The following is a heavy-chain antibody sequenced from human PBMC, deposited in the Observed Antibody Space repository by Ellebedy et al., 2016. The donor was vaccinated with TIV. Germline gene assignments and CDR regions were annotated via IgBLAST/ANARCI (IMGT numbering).Heavy chain of an antibody. CDR1: GDSVSSNSAA. Sequence: SQTLSLTXXISGDSVSSNSAAWHWIRQSPSRGLEWLGRTYYRSKWYNDYAVSVKRRITINPDTSKNQFSLQLNSVTPEDTAVYYCARDWGSGWTALFDYWGQGTLVTVSS. CDR2: TYYRSKWYN. D-gene: IGHD6-19*01. V-gene: IGHV6-1*01. CDR3: ARDWGSGWTALFDY. J-gene: IGHJ4*02.